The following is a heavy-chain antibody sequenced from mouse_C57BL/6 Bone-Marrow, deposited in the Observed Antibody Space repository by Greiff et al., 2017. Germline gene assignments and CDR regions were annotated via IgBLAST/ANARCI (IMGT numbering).Heavy chain of an antibody. D-gene: IGHD2-5*01. CDR1: GYTFTSYW. Sequence: QVQLQQPGAELVKPGASVKMSCTASGYTFTSYWITWVKQRPGQGLEWIGDIYPGSGSTNYNEKFKSKDTLTVDTSSSTAYMQLSSLTSEDSAVYYCARRGVSNWIYFDYWGQGTTLTVSS. CDR2: IYPGSGST. J-gene: IGHJ2*01. V-gene: IGHV1-55*01. CDR3: ARRGVSNWIYFDY.